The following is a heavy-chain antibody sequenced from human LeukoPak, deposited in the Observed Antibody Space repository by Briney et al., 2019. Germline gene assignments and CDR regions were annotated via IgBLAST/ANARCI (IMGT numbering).Heavy chain of an antibody. V-gene: IGHV5-10-1*01. CDR1: GYSFTSYW. CDR2: IDPSDSYT. CDR3: ARHDRYCSSTSCYAPDY. J-gene: IGHJ4*02. D-gene: IGHD2-2*01. Sequence: GESLRISCKGSGYSFTSYWISWVRQMPGKGLEWMGRIDPSDSYTNYSPSFQGHVTISADKSISTAYLRWSSLKASDTAMYYCARHDRYCSSTSCYAPDYWGQGTLVTVSS.